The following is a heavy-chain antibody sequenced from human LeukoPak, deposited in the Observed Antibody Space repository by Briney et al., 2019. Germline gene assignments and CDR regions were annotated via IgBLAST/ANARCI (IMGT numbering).Heavy chain of an antibody. CDR1: GFTFSSYG. V-gene: IGHV3-30*02. CDR2: IRYDGSNK. D-gene: IGHD4-17*01. CDR3: AEDATVTTGYYFDY. J-gene: IGHJ4*02. Sequence: GGSLRLSCAASGFTFSSYGMHWVRQAPGKGLEWVAFIRYDGSNKYYADSVKGRFTISRDNSKNTLYLQMNSLRAEDTAVYYCAEDATVTTGYYFDYWGQGTLVTVSS.